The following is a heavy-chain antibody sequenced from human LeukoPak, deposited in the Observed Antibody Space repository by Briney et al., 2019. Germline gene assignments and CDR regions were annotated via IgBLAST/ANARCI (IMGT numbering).Heavy chain of an antibody. CDR2: MWYDGSNK. CDR3: ARRANFDY. CDR1: GFTFSSSA. J-gene: IGHJ4*02. Sequence: AGGSLRLSCAASGFTFSSSAMSWVRQAPGKGLEWVAVMWYDGSNKYYADSVKGRFTISRDNSKNTLYLQMNSLRAEDTAVYYCARRANFDYWGQGTLVTVSS. V-gene: IGHV3-33*08.